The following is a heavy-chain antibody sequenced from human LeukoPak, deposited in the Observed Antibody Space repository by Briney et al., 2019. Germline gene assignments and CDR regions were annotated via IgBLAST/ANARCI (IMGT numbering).Heavy chain of an antibody. CDR2: IYHSGVS. D-gene: IGHD2-21*02. Sequence: PSETLSLTCAVSGSSISSDFYWGWVRQPPGKGLEWIWTIYHSGVSYLNPSLKSRLTISVDTSKNQFSLKLYSVTAADTAVYYCTREKASAVHYWGQGILVTVSS. V-gene: IGHV4-38-2*02. CDR3: TREKASAVHY. CDR1: GSSISSDFY. J-gene: IGHJ4*02.